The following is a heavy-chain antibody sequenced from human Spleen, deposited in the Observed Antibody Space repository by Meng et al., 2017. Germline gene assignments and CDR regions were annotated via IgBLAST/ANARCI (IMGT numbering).Heavy chain of an antibody. CDR2: INHSGST. D-gene: IGHD3-10*01. CDR1: GGSFSAYN. Sequence: QVQLQQWGAGLLKPSETRSLICFVYGGSFSAYNWRWIRQPPGKGLEWIGEINHSGSTNYNPSLKSRVTVSVDTSKNQSSLKLSSVTAADTAVYYCASYVSGNYRFDPWGQGTLVTVSS. V-gene: IGHV4-34*01. J-gene: IGHJ5*02. CDR3: ASYVSGNYRFDP.